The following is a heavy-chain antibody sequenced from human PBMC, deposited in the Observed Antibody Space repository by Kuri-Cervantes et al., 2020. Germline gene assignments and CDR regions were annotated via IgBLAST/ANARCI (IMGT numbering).Heavy chain of an antibody. D-gene: IGHD3-22*01. J-gene: IGHJ4*02. CDR1: GGSISSNTYY. CDR3: ANEYYYDSSGYYPGY. Sequence: ESLKISCTVSGGSISSNTYYWGWIRQPPGKGLEWIGEINHSGSTNYNPSLKSRVTISADTSKNQFSLKLSSVTAADTAVYYCANEYYYDSSGYYPGYWGQGTLVTVSS. V-gene: IGHV4-39*07. CDR2: INHSGST.